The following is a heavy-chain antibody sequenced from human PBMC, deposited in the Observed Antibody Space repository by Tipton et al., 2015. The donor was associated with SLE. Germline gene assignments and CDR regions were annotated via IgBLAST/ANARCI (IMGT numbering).Heavy chain of an antibody. CDR2: IYHNGIT. CDR3: ARLSVVTRGGFDY. J-gene: IGHJ4*02. V-gene: IGHV4-30-2*06. D-gene: IGHD4-23*01. CDR1: GGSITRGAYS. Sequence: TLSLTCSVSGGSITRGAYSWNWIRQSPGKGLEWIGYIYHNGITDYNPSLKSRVTISRDMSENQFSLNLASVTAADSAVYYCARLSVVTRGGFDYWGQGTPVTVSS.